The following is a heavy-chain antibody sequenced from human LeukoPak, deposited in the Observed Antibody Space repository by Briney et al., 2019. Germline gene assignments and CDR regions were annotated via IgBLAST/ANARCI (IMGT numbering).Heavy chain of an antibody. CDR2: ISWDGGST. CDR1: GFTFDDYT. V-gene: IGHV3-43*01. D-gene: IGHD6-19*01. J-gene: IGHJ4*02. Sequence: GGSLRLSCAASGFTFDDYTMHWVRQAPGKGLEWVSLISWDGGSTYYADSVKGRFTISRDNSKNSLYLQMNSLRAEDTALYYCARESVAGYYFDYWGQGTLVTVSS. CDR3: ARESVAGYYFDY.